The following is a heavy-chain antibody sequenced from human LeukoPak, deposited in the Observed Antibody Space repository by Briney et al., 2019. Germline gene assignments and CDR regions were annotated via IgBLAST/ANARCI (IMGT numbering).Heavy chain of an antibody. CDR1: GFTFSSYK. V-gene: IGHV3-30*04. CDR3: ARAGRVVAARPFDY. Sequence: GGSLRLSCAASGFTFSSYKMIWVRQAPGKGLEWVAVISYDGSNKYYADSVKGRFTISRDNSKNTLYLQMNSLRAEDTAVYYCARAGRVVAARPFDYWGQGTLVTVSS. J-gene: IGHJ4*02. CDR2: ISYDGSNK. D-gene: IGHD2-15*01.